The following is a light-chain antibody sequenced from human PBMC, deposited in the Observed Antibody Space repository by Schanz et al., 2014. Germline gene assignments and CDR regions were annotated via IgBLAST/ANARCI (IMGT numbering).Light chain of an antibody. J-gene: IGKJ4*01. CDR1: QSVSSGN. CDR3: QQRTSWPLT. Sequence: EIVLTQSPGTLSLSPGERATLSCRASQSVSSGNLAWYQQKPGQAPRLLIYDASNRATGIPARFSGSGSGADFTLTISSLEPEDFAVYYCQQRTSWPLTFGGGTKVEIK. V-gene: IGKV3-11*01. CDR2: DAS.